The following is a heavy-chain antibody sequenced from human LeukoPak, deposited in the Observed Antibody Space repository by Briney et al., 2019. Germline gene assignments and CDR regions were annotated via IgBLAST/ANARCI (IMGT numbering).Heavy chain of an antibody. V-gene: IGHV3-7*01. CDR3: ARAHSSAFDY. D-gene: IGHD6-25*01. J-gene: IGHJ4*02. CDR1: GFTFRNDW. CDR2: IKQDGSER. Sequence: GGSLRLSCAASGFTFRNDWMSWVRQAPGKGLEWVANIKQDGSERYYVDSVKGRFTISRDNAKNSLYLQMNSLRAEDSAVYYCARAHSSAFDYWGQGTLVTVSS.